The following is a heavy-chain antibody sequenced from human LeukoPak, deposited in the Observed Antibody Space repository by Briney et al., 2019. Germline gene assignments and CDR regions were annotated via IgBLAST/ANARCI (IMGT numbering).Heavy chain of an antibody. CDR3: AKESGVVGVKNWFDP. CDR1: GFTFSSYA. Sequence: PGGSMRLSCAASGFTFSSYAMSWVRQAPGKGLEWVSAISGSGGSTYYADSVKGRFTISRDNSKNTLYLQMNSLRAEDTAVYYCAKESGVVGVKNWFDPWDQGTLVTVSS. D-gene: IGHD1-26*01. J-gene: IGHJ5*02. V-gene: IGHV3-23*01. CDR2: ISGSGGST.